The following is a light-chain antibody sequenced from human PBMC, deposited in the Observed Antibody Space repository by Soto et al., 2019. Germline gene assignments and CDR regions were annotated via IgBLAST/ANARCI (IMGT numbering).Light chain of an antibody. CDR1: QSMDSY. J-gene: IGKJ1*01. V-gene: IGKV1-39*01. Sequence: DIQMTQSPSSLSASVVDRVTITCRARQSMDSYLKWYQQKPGRATKLLIYCASTLQSGVPSRFSGTGSGTDFTLTISSLQPEDFATYYCQQSYRASTFGQGTKVEIK. CDR2: CAS. CDR3: QQSYRAST.